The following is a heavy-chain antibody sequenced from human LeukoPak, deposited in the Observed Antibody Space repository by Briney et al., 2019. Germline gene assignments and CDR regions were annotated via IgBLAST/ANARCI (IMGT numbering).Heavy chain of an antibody. Sequence: GGSLRLSCAASGFTFSSYAMHWVRQAPGKGLEYVSAISSNGGSTYYANSVKGRFTISRDNSKNTLYLQMGSLRAEDMAVYYCAREVTSNYDFWSGYYYWFDPWGQGTLVTVSS. V-gene: IGHV3-64*01. CDR3: AREVTSNYDFWSGYYYWFDP. D-gene: IGHD3-3*01. CDR1: GFTFSSYA. J-gene: IGHJ5*02. CDR2: ISSNGGST.